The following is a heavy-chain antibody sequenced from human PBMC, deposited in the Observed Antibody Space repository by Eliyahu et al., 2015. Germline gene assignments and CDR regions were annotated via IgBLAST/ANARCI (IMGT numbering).Heavy chain of an antibody. CDR2: IYHSGST. J-gene: IGHJ5*02. CDR1: GGXISSSNW. V-gene: IGHV4-4*02. CDR3: ARDLRAPFDP. Sequence: QVQLQESGPGLVKPSGTLSLTCAVSGGXISSSNWWSWVRQPPGKGLEWXGEIYHSGSTNYNPSLKXRVTISVDKSKNQFSLKLSSVTAADTAVYYCARDLRAPFDPWGQGTLVTVSS.